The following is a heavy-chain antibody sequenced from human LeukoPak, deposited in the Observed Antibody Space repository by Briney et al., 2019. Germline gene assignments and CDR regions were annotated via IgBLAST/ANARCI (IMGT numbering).Heavy chain of an antibody. CDR2: ISSSGSKI. J-gene: IGHJ4*02. Sequence: GVSLRLSCAASGFTFSDYYMRWMRQAPGKGLEWVSYISSSGSKIYYADSVKGRFTISRDNAKNSLYLQTNSLRAEDTAVYYCARREYSSSWYYFDYWGQGTLVTVSS. CDR1: GFTFSDYY. CDR3: ARREYSSSWYYFDY. D-gene: IGHD6-13*01. V-gene: IGHV3-11*01.